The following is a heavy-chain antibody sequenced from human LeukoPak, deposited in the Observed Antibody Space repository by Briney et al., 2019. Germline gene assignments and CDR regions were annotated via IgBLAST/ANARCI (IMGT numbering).Heavy chain of an antibody. D-gene: IGHD3-10*01. J-gene: IGHJ4*02. CDR1: GYTFTGYY. V-gene: IGHV1-2*02. Sequence: AASVKVSCKASGYTFTGYYIHWVRQAPGQGLEWVGLVNPNNGDTKFAQKFQGRVTMTRDTSVSTAYIELSRLTSDDTAVYYCARDSRVTNGDYWGQGALVTVSS. CDR2: VNPNNGDT. CDR3: ARDSRVTNGDY.